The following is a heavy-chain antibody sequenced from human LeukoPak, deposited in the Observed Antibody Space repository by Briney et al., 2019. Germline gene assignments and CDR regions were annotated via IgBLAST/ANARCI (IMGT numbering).Heavy chain of an antibody. Sequence: GGSLRLSCAASGFTFSSYGMHWVRQAPGKGLEWVAVISYDGSNKYYADSVKGRFTISRDNSKNTLYLQMNSLRAEDTAVYYCAKAAAHGGDRYYFDYWGQGTLVTVSS. CDR1: GFTFSSYG. D-gene: IGHD2-21*02. CDR3: AKAAAHGGDRYYFDY. CDR2: ISYDGSNK. V-gene: IGHV3-30*18. J-gene: IGHJ4*02.